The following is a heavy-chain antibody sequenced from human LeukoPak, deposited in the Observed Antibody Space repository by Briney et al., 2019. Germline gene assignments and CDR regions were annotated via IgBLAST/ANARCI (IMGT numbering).Heavy chain of an antibody. CDR2: ISSSSSYI. Sequence: PGGSLRLSCAASGFTFSSYSMNWVRQAPGKGLEWVSSISSSSSYIYYADSVKGRFTISRDNAKNSLYLQMNSLRAEDTAVYYCARDGGSYDFDAFDIWGQGTMVTVSS. CDR1: GFTFSSYS. D-gene: IGHD1-26*01. V-gene: IGHV3-21*01. CDR3: ARDGGSYDFDAFDI. J-gene: IGHJ3*02.